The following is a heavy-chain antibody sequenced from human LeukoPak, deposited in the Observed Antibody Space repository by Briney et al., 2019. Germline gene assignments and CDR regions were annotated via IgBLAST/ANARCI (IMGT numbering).Heavy chain of an antibody. CDR2: ISGSGGST. D-gene: IGHD3-22*01. Sequence: GGSLRLSCAASGFTFSSYAMSWVRQAPGKGLEWVSAISGSGGSTYYADSVKGRFTISRDNSKNTLYLQMDSLRAEDTAVYYCAKFRSSGYTLPPFDIWGQGTMVTVSS. CDR3: AKFRSSGYTLPPFDI. CDR1: GFTFSSYA. V-gene: IGHV3-23*01. J-gene: IGHJ3*02.